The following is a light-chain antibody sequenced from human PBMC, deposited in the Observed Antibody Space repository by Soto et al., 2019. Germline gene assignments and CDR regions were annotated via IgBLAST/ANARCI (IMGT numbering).Light chain of an antibody. J-gene: IGKJ4*01. CDR3: QQYKSYSLT. CDR2: KAS. V-gene: IGKV1-5*03. Sequence: DIQMTQSPSTLSASVGDRVTITCRASQSISSWLAWYQQKPGKAPKLLIYKASCLESGVPSRFSGSGSGTEFTLTISSLQPDDFATYYCQQYKSYSLTFGGGTKVEIK. CDR1: QSISSW.